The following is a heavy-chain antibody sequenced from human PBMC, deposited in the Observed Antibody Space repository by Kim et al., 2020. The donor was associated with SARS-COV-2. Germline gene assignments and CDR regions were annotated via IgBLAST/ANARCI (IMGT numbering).Heavy chain of an antibody. D-gene: IGHD3-10*01. CDR1: GFTFDDYA. CDR2: FNKNSGII. V-gene: IGHV3-9*01. CDR3: TKDLRGVEYYGSGSYYYYYGMDV. J-gene: IGHJ6*02. Sequence: GGSLRLSCAASGFTFDDYAMHWVRQAPGKGLEWVSGFNKNSGIIGYADSVKGRFTISRDNAKNSLYLQMNSLRPEDTALYYCTKDLRGVEYYGSGSYYYYYGMDVWGQGTTVTVSS.